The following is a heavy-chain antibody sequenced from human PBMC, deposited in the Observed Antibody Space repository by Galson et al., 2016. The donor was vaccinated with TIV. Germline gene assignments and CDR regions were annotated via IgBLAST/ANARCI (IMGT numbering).Heavy chain of an antibody. CDR1: RLTFSRYG. J-gene: IGHJ2*01. Sequence: SLRLSCAASRLTFSRYGMPWVRQAPGKGLEWVALIWLDGSHQYYTDSVTGRFTISRDNSKNTLYLQMNSLRAEDSAVYYCARDLLVSGRRGEWYFDLWGRGTLVTVSS. V-gene: IGHV3-33*01. CDR2: IWLDGSHQ. CDR3: ARDLLVSGRRGEWYFDL. D-gene: IGHD3-10*01.